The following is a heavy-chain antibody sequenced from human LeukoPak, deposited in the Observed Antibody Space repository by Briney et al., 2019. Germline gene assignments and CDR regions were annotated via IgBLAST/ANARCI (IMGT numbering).Heavy chain of an antibody. CDR1: GITLSNYG. Sequence: GGSLRLSCAVSGITLSNYGMSWARQAPGKGREWVAGISYSGGRTNYADSVKGRFTISRDNPKHTLYLQMNSLRAEDTAVYFCAKRGVVIRVILVGFHKEAYYFDSWGQGALVTVSS. J-gene: IGHJ4*02. CDR3: AKRGVVIRVILVGFHKEAYYFDS. V-gene: IGHV3-23*01. D-gene: IGHD3-22*01. CDR2: ISYSGGRT.